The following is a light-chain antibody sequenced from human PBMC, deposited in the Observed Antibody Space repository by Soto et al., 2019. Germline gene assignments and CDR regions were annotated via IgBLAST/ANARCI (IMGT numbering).Light chain of an antibody. V-gene: IGKV3-15*01. CDR2: ASS. CDR3: QQYGDWPLT. Sequence: EIVLTQSPATLSVSPGERATLSCRASQSVGSNFAWYQQKPGQAPRLLSFASSTRAPGVPARFSGSGSGTEFTLTISSLQSEDFAVYYCQQYGDWPLTFGGGAKVEIE. CDR1: QSVGSN. J-gene: IGKJ4*01.